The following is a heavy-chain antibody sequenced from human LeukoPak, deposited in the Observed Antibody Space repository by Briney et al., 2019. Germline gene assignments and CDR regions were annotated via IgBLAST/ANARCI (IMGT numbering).Heavy chain of an antibody. D-gene: IGHD2-15*01. V-gene: IGHV4-61*02. J-gene: IGHJ5*02. Sequence: SETLSLTCTVSGGSISSGSYCWSWIRQPAGKGLEWVGRIHTSGSTNYNPSLKSRVTISVDTSKNQFSLKLSSVTAADTAVYYCARETIVVVVAATLNWFDPWGQGTLVTVSS. CDR2: IHTSGST. CDR3: ARETIVVVVAATLNWFDP. CDR1: GGSISSGSYC.